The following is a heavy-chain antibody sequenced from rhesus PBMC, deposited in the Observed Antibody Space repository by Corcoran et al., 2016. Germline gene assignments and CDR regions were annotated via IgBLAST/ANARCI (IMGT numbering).Heavy chain of an antibody. V-gene: IGHV4-73*01. CDR1: GGSIDDYF. CDR2: IYDKSASN. J-gene: IGHJ5-2*02. CDR3: AKEDV. Sequence: QIKLQQWGEGLLKPSETLSLTCAVYGGSIDDYFWSWIRQSPGKGLEWIGHIYDKSASNNYNPSLKNRVTISKDTSKNQLSLKLRSVTAADTAVYYCAKEDVWGRGILVTVSP.